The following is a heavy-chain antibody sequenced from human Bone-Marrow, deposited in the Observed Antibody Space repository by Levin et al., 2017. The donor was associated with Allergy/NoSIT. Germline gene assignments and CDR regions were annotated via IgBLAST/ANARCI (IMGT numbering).Heavy chain of an antibody. V-gene: IGHV4-59*01. CDR1: VGSMSSYY. CDR3: ARSSTNGLCYNY. CDR2: IHYSGTT. Sequence: SETLSLTCTVSVGSMSSYYWAWIRQPPGKGLEWIGEIHYSGTTNYNPSLKSRVTISVDTSKNMFSLKMNSVTAADTAVYYCARSSTNGLCYNYWGQGSLVTVSS. J-gene: IGHJ4*02. D-gene: IGHD2-8*01.